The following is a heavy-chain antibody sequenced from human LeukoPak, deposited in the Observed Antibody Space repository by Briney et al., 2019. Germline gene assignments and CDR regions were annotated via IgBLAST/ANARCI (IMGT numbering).Heavy chain of an antibody. Sequence: GGSLRLTCVASGFPFSSYWMTWVRQAPGKGLEWVANIKQDGSKKSYVDSVKGRFTISRDNAKNSLYLQMNSLRAEDTAIYYCTRVGYIDEGIDYWGQGTLVTVSS. CDR2: IKQDGSKK. J-gene: IGHJ4*02. V-gene: IGHV3-7*04. D-gene: IGHD5-24*01. CDR1: GFPFSSYW. CDR3: TRVGYIDEGIDY.